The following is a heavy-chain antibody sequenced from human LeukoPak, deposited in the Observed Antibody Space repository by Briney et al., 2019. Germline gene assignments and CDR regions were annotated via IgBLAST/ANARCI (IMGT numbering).Heavy chain of an antibody. V-gene: IGHV3-21*04. Sequence: GGSLRLSCAASGFTFSSYSMNWVRQAPGKGLEWVSSISSSSSYIYYADSVKGRFTISRDNAKNSLYPQMNSLRAEDTAVYYYARLLLGHFDYWGQGTLVTVSS. CDR1: GFTFSSYS. J-gene: IGHJ4*02. CDR2: ISSSSSYI. CDR3: ARLLLGHFDY. D-gene: IGHD2-15*01.